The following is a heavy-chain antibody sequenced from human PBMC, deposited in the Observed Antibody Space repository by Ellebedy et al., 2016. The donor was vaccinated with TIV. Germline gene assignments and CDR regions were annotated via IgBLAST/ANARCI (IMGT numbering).Heavy chain of an antibody. J-gene: IGHJ3*01. CDR1: GGSISESGYH. V-gene: IGHV4-39*07. CDR3: ARGGGDRPHALDL. CDR2: ISHRGRT. D-gene: IGHD3-10*01. Sequence: MPSETLSLTCTVSGGSISESGYHWGWVRKPPGKGLEWLGSISHRGRTYYNLSLKSRINISIDTSKSQFSLNLASVTAADTAMYYFARGGGDRPHALDLWGQGTMVTVSS.